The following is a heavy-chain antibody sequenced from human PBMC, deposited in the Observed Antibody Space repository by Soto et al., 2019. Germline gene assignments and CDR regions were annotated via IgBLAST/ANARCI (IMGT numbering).Heavy chain of an antibody. CDR1: GFTFSSYA. D-gene: IGHD6-6*01. V-gene: IGHV3-30-3*01. J-gene: IGHJ4*02. Sequence: QVQLVESGGGVVQPGRSLRLSCAASGFTFSSYAMHWVRQAPGKGLGWVAVISYDGSNKYYADSVKGRFTISRDNSKNTLYLQMNSLRAEDTAVYYCARGLSSSDFDYWGQGTLVTVSS. CDR2: ISYDGSNK. CDR3: ARGLSSSDFDY.